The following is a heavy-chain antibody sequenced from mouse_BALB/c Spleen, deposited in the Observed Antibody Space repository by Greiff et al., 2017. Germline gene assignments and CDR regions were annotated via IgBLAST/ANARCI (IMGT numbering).Heavy chain of an antibody. Sequence: EVQLVESGGDLVKPGGSLKLSCAASGFTFSSYGMSWVRQTPDKRLEWVATISSGGSYTYYPDSVKGRFTISRDNAKNTLYLQMSSLKSEDTAMYYCARQNGNYFFAYWGQGTLVTVSA. CDR1: GFTFSSYG. D-gene: IGHD2-1*01. CDR3: ARQNGNYFFAY. CDR2: ISSGGSYT. J-gene: IGHJ3*01. V-gene: IGHV5-6*01.